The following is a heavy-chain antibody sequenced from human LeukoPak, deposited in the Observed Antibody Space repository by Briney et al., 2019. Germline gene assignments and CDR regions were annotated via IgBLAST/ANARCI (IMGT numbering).Heavy chain of an antibody. V-gene: IGHV3-73*01. J-gene: IGHJ3*02. CDR1: GFTFSGSA. CDR3: TRLSVYDILTGRRTPAFDI. Sequence: GGSLRLSCAASGFTFSGSAMHWVRQASGKGLEWVGRIRSKANSCATAYAASVKGRFTISRDDSKNTAYLQMNSLKTEDTAVYYCTRLSVYDILTGRRTPAFDIWGQGTMVTVSS. D-gene: IGHD3-9*01. CDR2: IRSKANSCAT.